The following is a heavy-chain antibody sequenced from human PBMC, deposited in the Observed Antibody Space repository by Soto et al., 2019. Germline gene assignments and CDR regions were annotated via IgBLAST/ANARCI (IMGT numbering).Heavy chain of an antibody. V-gene: IGHV3-7*05. CDR2: IGQDGSDR. CDR1: GFTFSTYW. J-gene: IGHJ4*02. D-gene: IGHD1-7*01. CDR3: ATNWNYRFAY. Sequence: GGSLRLSCVASGFTFSTYWMSWVRQAPGKGLEWVANIGQDGSDRHYLDSVEGRFTISRDNARNSLYLQMNSLKAEDTAVYYCATNWNYRFAYWGQGTLVTVSS.